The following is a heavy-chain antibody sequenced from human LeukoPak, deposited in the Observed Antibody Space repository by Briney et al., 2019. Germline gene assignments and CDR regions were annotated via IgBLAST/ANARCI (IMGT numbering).Heavy chain of an antibody. D-gene: IGHD5-18*01. CDR2: IYYSGST. V-gene: IGHV4-39*07. Sequence: PSEPMSLTWTFSGSSISSNTYYWGWIRQPPGKGLEWIGRIYYSGSTYYNPSLKSRVTISVDTAKNQCSLKLSSVTAADTAVYYCARDYQGGYGDKTVDYWGQGTLVTVSS. CDR3: ARDYQGGYGDKTVDY. J-gene: IGHJ4*02. CDR1: GSSISSNTYY.